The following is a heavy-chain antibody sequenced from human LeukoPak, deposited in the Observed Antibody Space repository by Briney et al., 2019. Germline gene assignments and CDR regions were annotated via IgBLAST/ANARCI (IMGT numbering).Heavy chain of an antibody. J-gene: IGHJ6*04. CDR2: IWYDGSKK. CDR3: AREGGYCSSTSCPLNYYYYGMDV. V-gene: IGHV3-33*01. Sequence: GRPLRLSCAASGSTFSSYGMHWLRQAPGKGLEWVAVIWYDGSKKYYADSVKGRFTISRDNSKNTLYLQMNSLRAEDTAVYYCAREGGYCSSTSCPLNYYYYGMDVWGKGTTVTVSS. CDR1: GSTFSSYG. D-gene: IGHD2-2*01.